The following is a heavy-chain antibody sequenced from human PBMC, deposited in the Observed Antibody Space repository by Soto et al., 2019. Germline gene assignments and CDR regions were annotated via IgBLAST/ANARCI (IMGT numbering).Heavy chain of an antibody. CDR1: GFTFSNYS. J-gene: IGHJ4*02. Sequence: PGGSLRLSCAVSGFTFSNYSFNWVRQAPGKGVVWLSYISNNSSVKYYADSVKGRFTISRDNAKNSLYLQMNSLRDDDTAVYYCARDRDAYCSNGVCSGPYFDYWGRGTLVTVSS. V-gene: IGHV3-48*02. CDR2: ISNNSSVK. D-gene: IGHD2-8*01. CDR3: ARDRDAYCSNGVCSGPYFDY.